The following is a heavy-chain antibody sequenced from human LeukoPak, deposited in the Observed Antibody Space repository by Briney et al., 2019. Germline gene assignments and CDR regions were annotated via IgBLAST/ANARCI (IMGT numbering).Heavy chain of an antibody. J-gene: IGHJ4*02. D-gene: IGHD3-3*01. CDR2: MRYDGSNK. CDR1: GFTFSSYG. Sequence: GGSLRLSCAASGFTFSSYGMHWVRQAPGKGLEWVAFMRYDGSNKYQADSVKGRFTISRDNAKNSLYLQMNSLRAEDTAVYYCARGDRFFAVYYFDYWGQGTLVTVSS. V-gene: IGHV3-30*02. CDR3: ARGDRFFAVYYFDY.